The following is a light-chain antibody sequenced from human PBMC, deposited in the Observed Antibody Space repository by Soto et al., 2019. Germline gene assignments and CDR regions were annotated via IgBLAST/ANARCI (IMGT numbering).Light chain of an antibody. CDR3: QQSYSPAFT. CDR1: QSISSY. J-gene: IGKJ3*01. CDR2: AAS. V-gene: IGKV1-39*01. Sequence: DIQMTQSPSSLSASVGDRVTITCRASQSISSYLNWYQQKPGKAPKLLIYAASSLQSGVPSRFSGSGSGTEFTLTISSLKPEDFATYYCQQSYSPAFTFGPGTKVDIK.